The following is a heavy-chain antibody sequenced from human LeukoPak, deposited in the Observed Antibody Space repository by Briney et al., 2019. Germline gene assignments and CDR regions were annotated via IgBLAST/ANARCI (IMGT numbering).Heavy chain of an antibody. CDR3: AAINMAQLAIRVY. D-gene: IGHD2-2*02. CDR2: IRYDGSDK. CDR1: GYSFSGYS. J-gene: IGHJ4*02. Sequence: GGSLRLSCAASGYSFSGYSMHWGCHAPRPGLGWVSFIRYDGSDKYYADSAQSRFTISKYNSKNKLYLKMNSLRVEDTAVYDCAAINMAQLAIRVYWGQGTLVTVSS. V-gene: IGHV3-30*02.